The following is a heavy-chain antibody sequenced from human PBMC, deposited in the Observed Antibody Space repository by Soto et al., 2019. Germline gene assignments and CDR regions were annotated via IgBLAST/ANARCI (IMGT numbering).Heavy chain of an antibody. Sequence: PGGSLRLSCAASGFTFSSYSMNWVRQAPGKGLEWVSSISSSSRYIYYADSVKGRFTISRDNAKNSLYLQMNSLRAEDTALYYCTREDVRELPRDAFHIWGQGTMVTVSS. J-gene: IGHJ3*02. CDR1: GFTFSSYS. D-gene: IGHD1-7*01. V-gene: IGHV3-21*01. CDR3: TREDVRELPRDAFHI. CDR2: ISSSSRYI.